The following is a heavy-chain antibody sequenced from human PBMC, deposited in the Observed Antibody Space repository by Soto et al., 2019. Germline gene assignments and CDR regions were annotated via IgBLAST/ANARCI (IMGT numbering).Heavy chain of an antibody. V-gene: IGHV3-74*01. CDR2: IKSGEVGI. CDR1: GFIFGNYR. J-gene: IGHJ4*02. D-gene: IGHD3-9*01. Sequence: EVQLVESGGGLVQPGGSLRLSCVASGFIFGNYRMHWVRQAPGKGLVWVSRIKSGEVGISYADSVKGRFTMSRDNAKNTLYLQMNSLRVEDTAVYYCARGAADILTGPLDYWGQGTLVTVSS. CDR3: ARGAADILTGPLDY.